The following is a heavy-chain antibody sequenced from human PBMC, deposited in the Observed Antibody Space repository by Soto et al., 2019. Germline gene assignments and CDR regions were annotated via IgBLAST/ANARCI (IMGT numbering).Heavy chain of an antibody. J-gene: IGHJ6*02. CDR1: GFTFSSYS. D-gene: IGHD4-17*01. CDR2: ISSSSSTI. Sequence: PGGSLRLSCAASGFTFSSYSMNWVRQAPGKGLEWVSYISSSSSTIYYADSVKGRFTISRDNAKNSLYLQMNSLRDEDAAVYYCARPNSDGDYVRYYYYGMDVWGQGPTVTVSS. V-gene: IGHV3-48*02. CDR3: ARPNSDGDYVRYYYYGMDV.